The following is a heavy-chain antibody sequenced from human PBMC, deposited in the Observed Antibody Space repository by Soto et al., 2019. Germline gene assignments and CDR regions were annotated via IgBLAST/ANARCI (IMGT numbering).Heavy chain of an antibody. D-gene: IGHD4-4*01. V-gene: IGHV2-70*04. J-gene: IGHJ4*02. CDR2: IDWDDDK. CDR1: GFSLTTVGMH. CDR3: ARMTTTHSFAF. Sequence: SGPTLVNPTQTLTLTCTFSGFSLTTVGMHVSWIRQPPGKALEWLARIDWDDDKWYSPSLKTRLTISKDTSKNRVVLTMTNMDPVDTATYYCARMTTTHSFAFWGQGTLVTVSS.